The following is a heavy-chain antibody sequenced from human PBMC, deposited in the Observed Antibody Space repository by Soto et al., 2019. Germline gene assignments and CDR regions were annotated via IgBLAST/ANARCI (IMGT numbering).Heavy chain of an antibody. CDR1: GFTFSDYW. CDR2: ISPSGNEK. Sequence: EVQLVESGGGLVQPGGSLRLSCAASGFTFSDYWMTWVRQAPGKGLEGVANISPSGNEKYYVNSVKGRFTISRDNAKNSLYLQMNSLRGEDTAVYYCTRDLNHDCGPWGQGTQVIVSS. J-gene: IGHJ5*02. CDR3: TRDLNHDCGP. D-gene: IGHD2-21*01. V-gene: IGHV3-7*04.